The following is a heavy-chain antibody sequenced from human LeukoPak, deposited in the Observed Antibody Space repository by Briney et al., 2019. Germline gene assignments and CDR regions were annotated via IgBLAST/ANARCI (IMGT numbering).Heavy chain of an antibody. V-gene: IGHV4-39*01. J-gene: IGHJ4*02. Sequence: PSETLSLTCTVSGGSISSSSYYWGWIRQPPGKGLEWVGSIYYSGSTYYNPSLKSRVTISVDTSKNQFSLKLSSVTAADTAVYYCARHMPSKVVAATRVGYWGQGTLVTVSS. CDR3: ARHMPSKVVAATRVGY. D-gene: IGHD2-15*01. CDR1: GGSISSSSYY. CDR2: IYYSGST.